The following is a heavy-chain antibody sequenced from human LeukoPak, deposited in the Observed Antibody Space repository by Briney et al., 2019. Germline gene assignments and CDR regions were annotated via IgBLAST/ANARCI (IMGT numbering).Heavy chain of an antibody. CDR1: GFTFSSYS. CDR2: ISSSSSYI. J-gene: IGHJ4*02. Sequence: GGSLRLSCAASGFTFSSYSMNWVRQAPGKGLEWVSSISSSSSYIYYADSVKGRFTISRDNAKNSLYLQMNSLRAEDTAVYYCARTLGDCGGDCYSGQDYDYWGQGTLVTVSS. CDR3: ARTLGDCGGDCYSGQDYDY. D-gene: IGHD2-21*02. V-gene: IGHV3-21*01.